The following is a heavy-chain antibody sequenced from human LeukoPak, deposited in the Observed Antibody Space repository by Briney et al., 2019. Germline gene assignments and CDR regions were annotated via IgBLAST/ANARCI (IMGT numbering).Heavy chain of an antibody. V-gene: IGHV1-69*13. D-gene: IGHD1-14*01. Sequence: ASVKVSCKASGGTFSSYAISWVRQAPGQGLEWMGGIIPIFGTANYAQKFQGRVTITADESTSTAYMELSSLRSEDTAVYYCARDPDVNPTEYYYGVDVWGQGTTVTVSS. CDR3: ARDPDVNPTEYYYGVDV. CDR1: GGTFSSYA. CDR2: IIPIFGTA. J-gene: IGHJ6*02.